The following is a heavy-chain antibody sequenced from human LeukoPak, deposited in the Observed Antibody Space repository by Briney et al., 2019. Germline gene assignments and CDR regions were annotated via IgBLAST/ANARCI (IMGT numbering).Heavy chain of an antibody. V-gene: IGHV3-7*01. J-gene: IGHJ4*02. CDR1: GLRVSGYW. Sequence: GGSLRLSCAVPGLRVSGYWMTWVRQAPGKGLEGVANIKQDGSEKNYVDSVKGRFTISRDNAENSLFLQMNSLRVEDTAVYYCAREWQGGIAAAGTRIEGDYWGQGTLVAVSS. CDR3: AREWQGGIAAAGTRIEGDY. CDR2: IKQDGSEK. D-gene: IGHD6-13*01.